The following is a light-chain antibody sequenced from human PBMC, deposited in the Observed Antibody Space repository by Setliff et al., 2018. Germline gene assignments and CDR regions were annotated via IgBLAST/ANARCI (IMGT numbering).Light chain of an antibody. J-gene: IGLJ1*01. CDR3: SSYAGSNHFV. CDR1: SSDVGGYNY. Sequence: QSALAQPRSVSGSPGQSVTISCTGTSSDVGGYNYVSWYQQYPGKAPKLMIYDVSKRPSGVPDRFSGSKSGNTASLTVSGLQVEDEADYYCSSYAGSNHFVFGTGTKVTVL. CDR2: DVS. V-gene: IGLV2-11*01.